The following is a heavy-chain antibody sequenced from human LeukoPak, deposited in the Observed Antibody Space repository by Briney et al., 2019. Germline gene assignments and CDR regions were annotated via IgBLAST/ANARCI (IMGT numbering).Heavy chain of an antibody. D-gene: IGHD6-13*01. J-gene: IGHJ6*03. CDR2: IYYSGST. CDR1: GGSISSSSYY. Sequence: SETLSLTCTVSGGSISSSSYYWGWIRQPPGKGLEWIGSIYYSGSTYYNPSLKSRVTISVDTSKNQFSLKLSSVTAADTAVYYCARGGGDSSSWTYYYYYYMDVWGKGTTVTVSS. V-gene: IGHV4-39*07. CDR3: ARGGGDSSSWTYYYYYYMDV.